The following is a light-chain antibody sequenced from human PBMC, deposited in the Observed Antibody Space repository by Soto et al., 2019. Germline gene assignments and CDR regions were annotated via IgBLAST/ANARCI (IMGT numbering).Light chain of an antibody. CDR2: GAS. J-gene: IGKJ1*01. CDR3: QQYNNWPKWT. CDR1: QSVSSN. V-gene: IGKV3-15*01. Sequence: EIVMTQSPATLSVSPGERATLSCRASQSVSSNLAWYQQKPGQAPRLLIYGASTRATGIPARFSGGGSGTEFTLTISSLQSEDFAVYYCQQYNNWPKWTFAQGTKVEIK.